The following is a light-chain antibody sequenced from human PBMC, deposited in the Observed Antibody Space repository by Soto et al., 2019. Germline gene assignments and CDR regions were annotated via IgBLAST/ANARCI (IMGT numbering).Light chain of an antibody. CDR2: GVT. CDR1: SSDVAYYNY. J-gene: IGLJ1*01. V-gene: IGLV2-14*01. Sequence: QSALTQPASVSGSPGQSITISCTGTSSDVAYYNYVSWYQQHPDRAPKLLIYGVTNRPSGVSNRFSGSKSGNTASLTISGLQAEDEADYYCNSFTTSTTYGFGTGTKVT. CDR3: NSFTTSTTYG.